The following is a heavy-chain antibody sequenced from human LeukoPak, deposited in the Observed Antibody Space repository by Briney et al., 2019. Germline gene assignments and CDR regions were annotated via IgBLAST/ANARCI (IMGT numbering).Heavy chain of an antibody. V-gene: IGHV3-23*01. CDR3: ARVGTYYDILTGYYMGNWFDP. D-gene: IGHD3-9*01. CDR2: ISGSGGST. J-gene: IGHJ5*02. Sequence: GGSLRFSCAASGFTFSSYGMSWVRQAPGKGLEWVSAISGSGGSTYYADSVKGRFTISRDNSKNTLYLQMNSLRAEDTAVYYCARVGTYYDILTGYYMGNWFDPWGQGTLVTVSS. CDR1: GFTFSSYG.